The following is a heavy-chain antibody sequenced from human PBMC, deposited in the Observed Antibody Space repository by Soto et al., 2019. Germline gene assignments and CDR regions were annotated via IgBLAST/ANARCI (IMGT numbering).Heavy chain of an antibody. CDR1: GFSVSSNY. CDR2: IYTGGST. V-gene: IGHV3-53*01. D-gene: IGHD6-19*01. Sequence: EVQLVESGGGLIQPGGSLRLSCAASGFSVSSNYMSWVRQAPGKGLERVSVIYTGGSTHYADSVEGRFTISRDISKNTLYLQMNSLRAEDTAVYYCARDPGSIAVAGTIWGQGTLVTVSS. CDR3: ARDPGSIAVAGTI. J-gene: IGHJ4*02.